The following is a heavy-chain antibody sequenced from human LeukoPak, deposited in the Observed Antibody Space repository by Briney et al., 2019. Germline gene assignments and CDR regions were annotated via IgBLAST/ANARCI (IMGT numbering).Heavy chain of an antibody. V-gene: IGHV3-30*04. CDR1: GFTFSSYA. CDR3: ARSGDPLGAFDI. Sequence: GRSLRLSCAAAGFTFSSYAMHWVSQAPGKWLEWVAVISYDGSNKYYADSVKGRFTISRDNSKNTLYLQMNSLRAEDTAVYYCARSGDPLGAFDIWGQGTMVTVSS. CDR2: ISYDGSNK. J-gene: IGHJ3*02. D-gene: IGHD4-17*01.